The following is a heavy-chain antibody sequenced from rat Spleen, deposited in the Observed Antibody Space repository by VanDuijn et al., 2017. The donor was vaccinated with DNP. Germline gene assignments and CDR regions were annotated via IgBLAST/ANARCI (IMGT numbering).Heavy chain of an antibody. CDR2: VNSAGTT. V-gene: IGHV3-3*01. D-gene: IGHD1-5*01. CDR3: ARCNIGTSTLDY. CDR1: GYSITSSYR. Sequence: EVQLQESGPGLVKTSQSLSLTCSVTGYSITSSYRWNWIRKFPGNKLEWMGSVNSAGTTNYNPSLKSRISITRDTSKNQFFLQLNSVSTEDTATYYCARCNIGTSTLDYCGQGVMVTVSS. J-gene: IGHJ2*01.